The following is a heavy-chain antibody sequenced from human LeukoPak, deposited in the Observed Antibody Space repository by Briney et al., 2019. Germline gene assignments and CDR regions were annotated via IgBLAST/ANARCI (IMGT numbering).Heavy chain of an antibody. J-gene: IGHJ2*01. CDR1: GYTFTNYD. V-gene: IGHV1-2*02. CDR3: ATGGSLGLVYWYFDL. Sequence: ASVKVSCKASGYTFTNYDINWVRQAPGQGLEWMGWINPNSGGTNYAQKFQGRVTMTRDTSISTAYMELSRLRSDDTAVYYCATGGSLGLVYWYFDLWGRGTLVTVSS. CDR2: INPNSGGT. D-gene: IGHD3-16*01.